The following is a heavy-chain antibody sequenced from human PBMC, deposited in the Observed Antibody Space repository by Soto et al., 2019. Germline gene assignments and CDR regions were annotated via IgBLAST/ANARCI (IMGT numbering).Heavy chain of an antibody. J-gene: IGHJ6*02. CDR3: ARDLGFGELSNAPYYYYYGMDV. V-gene: IGHV3-11*06. CDR2: ISSSSSYT. Sequence: GGSLRLSCAASGFTFSDYYMSWIRQAPGKGLEWVSYISSSSSYTNYADSVKGRFTISRDNAKNSLYLQMNSLRAEDTAVHYCARDLGFGELSNAPYYYYYGMDVWGQGTTVTVSS. D-gene: IGHD3-10*01. CDR1: GFTFSDYY.